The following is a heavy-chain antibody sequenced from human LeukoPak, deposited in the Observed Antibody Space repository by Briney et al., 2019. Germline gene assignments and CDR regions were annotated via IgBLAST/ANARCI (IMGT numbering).Heavy chain of an antibody. Sequence: SQTLSLTCTVSGGSISSGGYYWSWIRQPPGKGLEWIGYIYHSGSTYYNPSLKSRVTISVDRSKNQFSLKLSSVTAADTAVYYCARYYDSSGYYGYWGQGTLVTVSS. J-gene: IGHJ4*02. CDR1: GGSISSGGYY. CDR2: IYHSGST. CDR3: ARYYDSSGYYGY. V-gene: IGHV4-30-2*01. D-gene: IGHD3-22*01.